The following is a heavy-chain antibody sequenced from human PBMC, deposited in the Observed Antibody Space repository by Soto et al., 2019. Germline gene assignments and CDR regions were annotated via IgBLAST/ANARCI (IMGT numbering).Heavy chain of an antibody. CDR2: ISYSGST. D-gene: IGHD2-2*01. CDR3: ARVRYCLRTTCPADYYFDY. Sequence: QVQLQESGPGLVKPSETLSLTCTVSGASITTYYWSWIRQPPGKGLEWIGYISYSGSTDYNPSLKSRVTISRDTSKDQFSLKLTSVTAADTAVYYCARVRYCLRTTCPADYYFDYWGRGTLVTVSS. V-gene: IGHV4-59*01. CDR1: GASITTYY. J-gene: IGHJ4*02.